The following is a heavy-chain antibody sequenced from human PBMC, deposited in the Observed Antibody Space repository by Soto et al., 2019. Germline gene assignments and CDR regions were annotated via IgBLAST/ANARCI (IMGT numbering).Heavy chain of an antibody. Sequence: PGGSLRLSCAASGFTFSSYAMSWVRQAPGKGLEWVSAISGSGGNTYYADSVKGRFTISRDNSKNTLYLQMNSLRAEDTAVYYCAKVVVDAKVRGMDVCGQGNTVTVSS. CDR2: ISGSGGNT. D-gene: IGHD2-15*01. J-gene: IGHJ6*02. CDR1: GFTFSSYA. V-gene: IGHV3-23*01. CDR3: AKVVVDAKVRGMDV.